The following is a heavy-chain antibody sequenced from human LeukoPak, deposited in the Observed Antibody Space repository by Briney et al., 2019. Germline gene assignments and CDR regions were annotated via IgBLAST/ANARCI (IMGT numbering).Heavy chain of an antibody. Sequence: SETLSLSCTVSGGSITSYYWSWIRQPPGKGLEWIGYIYHSGSTNYNPSLKSRLTIPVDASKSQFSPKLSSVTAADTAVYFCARGLGAYYYDISGYYSSYFFDYWGQGTLVTVSS. D-gene: IGHD3-22*01. J-gene: IGHJ4*02. CDR2: IYHSGST. V-gene: IGHV4-59*01. CDR1: GGSITSYY. CDR3: ARGLGAYYYDISGYYSSYFFDY.